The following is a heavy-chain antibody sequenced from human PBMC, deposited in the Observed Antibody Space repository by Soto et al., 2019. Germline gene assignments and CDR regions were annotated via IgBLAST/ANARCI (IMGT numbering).Heavy chain of an antibody. J-gene: IGHJ4*02. V-gene: IGHV3-30-3*01. CDR2: ISYDGSNK. Sequence: QVQLVESGGGVVQPGRSLRLSCAASGFTFSSYAMHWVRQAPGKGLVWVAVISYDGSNKYYADSVKGRFTISRDNSQNTLDLQRYSLRDEDTAVYYCARDGEFRYSYGTYYFDYRGQGTLVTVSS. CDR3: ARDGEFRYSYGTYYFDY. D-gene: IGHD5-18*01. CDR1: GFTFSSYA.